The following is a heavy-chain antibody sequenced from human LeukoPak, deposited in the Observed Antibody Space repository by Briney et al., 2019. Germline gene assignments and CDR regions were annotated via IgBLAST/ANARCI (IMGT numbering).Heavy chain of an antibody. CDR2: IYTSGST. J-gene: IGHJ6*02. CDR3: AREKVWGRIAVAGPASGMDV. Sequence: PSETLSLTCTVSGGSISSYYWSWIRQPAGKGPEWIGRIYTSGSTNYNPSLKSRVTMSVDTSKNQFSLKLSSVTAADTAVYYCAREKVWGRIAVAGPASGMDVWGQGTTVTVSS. CDR1: GGSISSYY. V-gene: IGHV4-4*07. D-gene: IGHD6-19*01.